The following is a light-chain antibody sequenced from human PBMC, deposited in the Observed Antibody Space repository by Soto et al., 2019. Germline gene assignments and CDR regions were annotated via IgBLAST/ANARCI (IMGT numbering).Light chain of an antibody. Sequence: QSALTQPASVSGSPGQSITISCTGTSRDDGAYNFVSWYQQFPGKAPKLMIYEVSNRPSGVSDRFSGSKSGNTASLIISGLQAEDEADYYCSSQTGSGTMLFGGGTKLTVL. CDR2: EVS. CDR1: SRDDGAYNF. CDR3: SSQTGSGTML. V-gene: IGLV2-14*01. J-gene: IGLJ2*01.